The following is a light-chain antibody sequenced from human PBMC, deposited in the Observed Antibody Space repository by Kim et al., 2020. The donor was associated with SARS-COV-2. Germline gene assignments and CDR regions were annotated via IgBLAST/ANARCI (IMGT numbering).Light chain of an antibody. CDR2: DVS. CDR1: SSDIGGYNY. Sequence: QSALTQPASVSGSPGQSITISCTGTSSDIGGYNYVSWYQQHPGKAPKLVIYDVSKRPSGVSNRFSGSKSGNTASLTISGLQADDEADYYCSSYTNSKVFGGGTQLTVL. V-gene: IGLV2-14*01. CDR3: SSYTNSKV. J-gene: IGLJ3*02.